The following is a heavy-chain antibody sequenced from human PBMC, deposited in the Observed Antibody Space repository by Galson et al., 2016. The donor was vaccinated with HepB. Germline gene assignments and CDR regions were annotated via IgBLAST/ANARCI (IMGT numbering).Heavy chain of an antibody. CDR1: GDSISDYY. CDR3: ARSSYNWNVGYYFDY. D-gene: IGHD1-1*01. CDR2: IYYSGST. Sequence: ETLSLTCSVSGDSISDYYWGWIRQPPGKGLEWIGYIYYSGSTNYNPSLKSRVTISVDTSKSQFSLKLISVTAADTAVYYCARSSYNWNVGYYFDYWGQGTLVTVSS. J-gene: IGHJ4*02. V-gene: IGHV4-59*01.